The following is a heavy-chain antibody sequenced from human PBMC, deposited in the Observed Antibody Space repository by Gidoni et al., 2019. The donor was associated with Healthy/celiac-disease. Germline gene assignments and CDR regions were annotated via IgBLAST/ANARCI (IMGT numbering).Heavy chain of an antibody. Sequence: EVQLLESGGGLVQPGGSLRLSCAASGFTFSSYAMSWVRQAPGKGLEWVSAISGSGGSTYYADSVKGRFTISRDNSKNTLYLQMNSLRAEDTAVYYCATPREVVTAPSGAFDIWGQGTMVTVSS. CDR1: GFTFSSYA. CDR2: ISGSGGST. D-gene: IGHD2-21*02. V-gene: IGHV3-23*01. J-gene: IGHJ3*02. CDR3: ATPREVVTAPSGAFDI.